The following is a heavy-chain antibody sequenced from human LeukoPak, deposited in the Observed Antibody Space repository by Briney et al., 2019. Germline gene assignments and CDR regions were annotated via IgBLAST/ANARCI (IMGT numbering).Heavy chain of an antibody. CDR2: ITGTGGST. Sequence: GASLRLSCAASGFSLSTYGVSWVRQPSGKGLEWVSGITGTGGSTYYADSVKGRFTVSRDTSKNTLYLQMNSLRAEDTAIYYCARTQQWLVSGFDPWGQGTLVTVSS. V-gene: IGHV3-23*01. CDR1: GFSLSTYG. J-gene: IGHJ5*02. D-gene: IGHD6-19*01. CDR3: ARTQQWLVSGFDP.